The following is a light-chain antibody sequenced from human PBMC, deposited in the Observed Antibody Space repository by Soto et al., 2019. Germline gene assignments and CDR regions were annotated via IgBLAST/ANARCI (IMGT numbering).Light chain of an antibody. J-gene: IGKJ1*01. V-gene: IGKV3D-20*02. Sequence: EIVLTQSPGTLSLSPGERATLSCRASQSFTSSYLAWYQQKPGQAPRLLIYGASTRATGIPDRFSGSGSGTDFTLTISRLEPEDFAVYYCQNRSNWWTFGQGTKVDIK. CDR3: QNRSNWWT. CDR2: GAS. CDR1: QSFTSSY.